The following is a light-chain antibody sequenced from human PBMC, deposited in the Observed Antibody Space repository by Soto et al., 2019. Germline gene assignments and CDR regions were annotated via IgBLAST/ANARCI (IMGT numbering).Light chain of an antibody. CDR1: QSISSW. V-gene: IGKV1-5*01. CDR2: DAS. J-gene: IGKJ1*01. Sequence: DIQMTQSPSTLSASVGDRVTITCRASQSISSWLAWYQQKPGKAPKLLIYDASSLESGVPSRFSGCGSGTDFTVTISSLQPDDFATYYCQQYNSYSRTFGQGTKVEIK. CDR3: QQYNSYSRT.